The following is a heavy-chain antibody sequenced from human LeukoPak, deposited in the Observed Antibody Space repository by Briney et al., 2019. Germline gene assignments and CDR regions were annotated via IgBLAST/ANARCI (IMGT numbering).Heavy chain of an antibody. CDR2: IYYSGST. V-gene: IGHV4-30-4*08. CDR3: ARAPPDFWSGYYTSGFDY. CDR1: GGSISSGDYY. J-gene: IGHJ4*02. D-gene: IGHD3-3*01. Sequence: TLSLTCTVSGGSISSGDYYWSWIRQPPGKGLEWIGYIYYSGSTYYNPSLKSRVTISVDTSKNQFSLKLSSVTAADTAVYYCARAPPDFWSGYYTSGFDYWGQGTLVTVSS.